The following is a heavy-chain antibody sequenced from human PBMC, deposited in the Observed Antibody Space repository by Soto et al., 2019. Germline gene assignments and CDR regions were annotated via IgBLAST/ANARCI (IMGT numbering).Heavy chain of an antibody. J-gene: IGHJ4*02. CDR3: AKNNLYCSSTNCFVFDY. Sequence: EVQVVESGGGLVQPGGSLRLSCAASGFIFSNYWMSWVRQAPGKGLEWVANIKQDGSVKHYVDSVKGRFTISRDNADNSLYLQMNSLRAEDTAVYYCAKNNLYCSSTNCFVFDYWGQGTLVTVSS. CDR2: IKQDGSVK. V-gene: IGHV3-7*01. CDR1: GFIFSNYW. D-gene: IGHD2-2*01.